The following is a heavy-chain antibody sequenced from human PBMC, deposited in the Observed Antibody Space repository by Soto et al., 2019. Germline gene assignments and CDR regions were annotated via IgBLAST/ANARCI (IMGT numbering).Heavy chain of an antibody. CDR2: IKRKIDGETT. J-gene: IGHJ4*02. CDR3: TIGVGLSETDY. Sequence: VQLVESGGDLVKPGGSLRLSCAVAGFTFSDAWMTWVRQAPGKGLEWVGRIKRKIDGETTDYAAPVKGRFTISRDDSKSTLYLQMSSLKTEDTAVYYCTIGVGLSETDYWGQGTLVTVSS. CDR1: GFTFSDAW. V-gene: IGHV3-15*01. D-gene: IGHD1-26*01.